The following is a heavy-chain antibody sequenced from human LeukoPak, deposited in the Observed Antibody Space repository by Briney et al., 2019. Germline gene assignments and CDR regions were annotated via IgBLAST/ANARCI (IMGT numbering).Heavy chain of an antibody. Sequence: ASVTVSCKASGYTFTGYYMHWVRQAPGQGLEWMGWINPNSGGTNYAQKFQGRVTMTRDTSISTAYMELSRLRSDDTAVYYCARTAPSGYSSGWFTSYYYYGMHVWGQGTTVTVSS. CDR2: INPNSGGT. CDR3: ARTAPSGYSSGWFTSYYYYGMHV. CDR1: GYTFTGYY. V-gene: IGHV1-2*02. D-gene: IGHD6-19*01. J-gene: IGHJ6*02.